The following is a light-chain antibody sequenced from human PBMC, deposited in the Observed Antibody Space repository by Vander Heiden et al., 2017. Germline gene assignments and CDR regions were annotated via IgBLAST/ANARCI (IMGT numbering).Light chain of an antibody. CDR3: SSYTSSSTVV. Sequence: GTSSDVGGYNYVSWYQQHPGKAPTLIIYDVSNRPSGVSNRFSGSKSGNTASLTISGLQAEDEADYYCSSYTSSSTVVFGGGTKLTVL. V-gene: IGLV2-14*04. J-gene: IGLJ3*02. CDR1: SSDVGGYNY. CDR2: DVS.